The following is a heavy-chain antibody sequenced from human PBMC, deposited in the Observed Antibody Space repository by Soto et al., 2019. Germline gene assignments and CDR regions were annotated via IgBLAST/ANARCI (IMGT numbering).Heavy chain of an antibody. V-gene: IGHV4-34*01. CDR3: ARGMTGIIRGWFDP. CDR1: GGSFSGYY. Sequence: SETLSLTCAVFGGSFSGYYWSWIRQPPGKGPEWIGEINHSGSTNYNPSLKSRVTISVDTSKNQFSLKLSSVTAADTAVYYCARGMTGIIRGWFDPWGQGTLVTVSS. CDR2: INHSGST. D-gene: IGHD3-10*01. J-gene: IGHJ5*02.